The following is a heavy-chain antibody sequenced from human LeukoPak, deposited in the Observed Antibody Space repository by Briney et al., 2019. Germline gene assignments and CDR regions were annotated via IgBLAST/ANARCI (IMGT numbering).Heavy chain of an antibody. J-gene: IGHJ3*02. D-gene: IGHD1-26*01. CDR1: GGSISSSSYY. CDR3: ASLVGVTRGAFDI. V-gene: IGHV3-7*01. Sequence: ETLSLTCTVSGGSISSSSYYWGWIRQPPGKGLEWVANIKQDGSEKYYVDSVKGRFTISRDNAKNTLYLQMNSLRAEDTAVYYCASLVGVTRGAFDIWGQGTMVTVSS. CDR2: IKQDGSEK.